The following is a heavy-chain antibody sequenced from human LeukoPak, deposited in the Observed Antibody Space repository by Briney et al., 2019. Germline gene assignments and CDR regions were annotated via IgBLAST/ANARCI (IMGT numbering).Heavy chain of an antibody. CDR1: GYTFTGYY. Sequence: GASVKVSCKASGYTFTGYYMYWVRQAPGQGLEWMGWINPNSGGTNYAQKFQGRVTMTRDTSISTAYMELSRLRPDDTAVYFCAREVLRYFDWLSDAFDIWGQGTMVTVSS. J-gene: IGHJ3*02. D-gene: IGHD3-9*01. CDR2: INPNSGGT. CDR3: AREVLRYFDWLSDAFDI. V-gene: IGHV1-2*02.